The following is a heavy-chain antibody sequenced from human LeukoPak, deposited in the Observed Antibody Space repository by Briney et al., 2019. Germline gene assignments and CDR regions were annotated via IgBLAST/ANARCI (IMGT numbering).Heavy chain of an antibody. J-gene: IGHJ6*02. V-gene: IGHV1-69*13. D-gene: IGHD5-18*01. CDR1: GGTFSSYA. Sequence: SVKVSCKASGGTFSSYAISWVRQAPGQGLEWMGGIIPIFGTANYAQKFQGRVTITADESTSTAYMELSSLRSEDTAVYYCARDRTYSYGTRAGIVYYYYYGMDVWGQGTTVTVSS. CDR2: IIPIFGTA. CDR3: ARDRTYSYGTRAGIVYYYYYGMDV.